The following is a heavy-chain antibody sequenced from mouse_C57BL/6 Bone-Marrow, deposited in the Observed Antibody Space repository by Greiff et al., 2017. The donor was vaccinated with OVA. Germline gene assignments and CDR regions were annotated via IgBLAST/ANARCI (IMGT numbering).Heavy chain of an antibody. J-gene: IGHJ4*01. D-gene: IGHD1-1*01. V-gene: IGHV8-12*01. Sequence: QVTLKGSGPGILQPSQTLSLTCSFSGLSLSTSGMGVSWIRQPSGKGLVWLAHIYCDDDKCYNPSLKSRLTIFKDTSRNQVLLKITSVDTADTARYYCARDYFGNSYVGCAMDYWGQGTSVTVSS. CDR3: ARDYFGNSYVGCAMDY. CDR1: GLSLSTSGMG. CDR2: IYCDDDK.